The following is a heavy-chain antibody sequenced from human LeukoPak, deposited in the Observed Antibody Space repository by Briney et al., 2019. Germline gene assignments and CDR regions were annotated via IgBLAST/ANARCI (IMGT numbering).Heavy chain of an antibody. CDR1: GGTFSSYA. CDR3: ARVRYCSSTSCYDYYYYGMDV. V-gene: IGHV1-69*04. CDR2: VIPILGIA. Sequence: ASVKVSCKASGGTFSSYAISWVRQAPGQGLEGMGRVIPILGIANYAQKFQGRVTITADKSTSTAYMELSSLRSEDTAVYYCARVRYCSSTSCYDYYYYGMDVWGQGTTVTVSS. J-gene: IGHJ6*02. D-gene: IGHD2-2*01.